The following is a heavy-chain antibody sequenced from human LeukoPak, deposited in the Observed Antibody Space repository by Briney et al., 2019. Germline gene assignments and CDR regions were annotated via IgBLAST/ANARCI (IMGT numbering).Heavy chain of an antibody. Sequence: SETLSLTCTVSGGSISSGGYYWSWIRQHPGKGLEWIGYIYYSGSTYYNPSLKSRVTISVDTSKNQFSLKLSSVTAADTAVYYCARAKLAYCGGDCPNYFDYWGQGTLVTVSS. CDR2: IYYSGST. CDR1: GGSISSGGYY. J-gene: IGHJ4*02. CDR3: ARAKLAYCGGDCPNYFDY. D-gene: IGHD2-21*02. V-gene: IGHV4-31*03.